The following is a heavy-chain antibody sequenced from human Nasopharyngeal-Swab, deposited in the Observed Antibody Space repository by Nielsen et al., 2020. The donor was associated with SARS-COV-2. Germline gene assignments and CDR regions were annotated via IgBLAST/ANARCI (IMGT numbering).Heavy chain of an antibody. CDR2: ISSSSSYT. CDR3: ARAVDIVVVVAASDY. Sequence: GQAAGMGLEWVSYISSSSSYTNYADSVKGRFTISRDNAKNSLYLQMNSLRAEDTAVYYCARAVDIVVVVAASDYWGQGTLVTVSS. J-gene: IGHJ4*02. V-gene: IGHV3-11*06. D-gene: IGHD2-15*01.